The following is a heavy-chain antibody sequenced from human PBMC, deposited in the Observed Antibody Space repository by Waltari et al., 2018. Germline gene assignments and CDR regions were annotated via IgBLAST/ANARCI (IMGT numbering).Heavy chain of an antibody. CDR2: ISSSSSTI. D-gene: IGHD1-26*01. CDR3: AREGPPSGSYLSY. V-gene: IGHV3-48*04. CDR1: GFTFSSYS. Sequence: EVQLVESGGGLVQPGGSLRLSCAASGFTFSSYSMNWVRQAPGKGLEWVSYISSSSSTIYYADSGKGRFTISRDNAKNSLYLQMNSLRAEDTAVYYCAREGPPSGSYLSYWGQGTLVTVSS. J-gene: IGHJ4*02.